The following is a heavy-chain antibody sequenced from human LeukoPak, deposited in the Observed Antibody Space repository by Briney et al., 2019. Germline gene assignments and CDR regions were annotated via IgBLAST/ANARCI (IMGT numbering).Heavy chain of an antibody. V-gene: IGHV3-30*03. CDR2: ISYDGSNK. J-gene: IGHJ4*02. Sequence: PGGSLRLSCAASGFTFSSYGMHWVRQAPGKGLEWVAVISYDGSNKYYADSVKGRFTISRDNSKNTLYLQMNSLRAEDTAMYYCARGSGYKYDFTGRERTKSRLDYWGQGTLVAVSS. CDR3: ARGSGYKYDFTGRERTKSRLDY. D-gene: IGHD3/OR15-3a*01. CDR1: GFTFSSYG.